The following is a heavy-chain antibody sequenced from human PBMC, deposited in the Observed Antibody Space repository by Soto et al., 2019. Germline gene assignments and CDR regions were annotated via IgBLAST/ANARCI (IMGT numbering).Heavy chain of an antibody. CDR1: GYSFTSYW. D-gene: IGHD3-22*01. Sequence: GESLKISCKGSGYSFTSYWIGWVRQMPGKGLEWMGIIYPGDSDTRYSPSFQGQVTISADKSTSTAYLQWSSLKASDTAMYYCASSLPNYYDGSGYYLSWGQGALVTVSS. V-gene: IGHV5-51*01. J-gene: IGHJ5*02. CDR3: ASSLPNYYDGSGYYLS. CDR2: IYPGDSDT.